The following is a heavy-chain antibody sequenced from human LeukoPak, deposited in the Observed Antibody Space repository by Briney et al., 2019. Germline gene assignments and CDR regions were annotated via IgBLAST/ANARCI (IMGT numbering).Heavy chain of an antibody. V-gene: IGHV4-59*08. J-gene: IGHJ6*02. CDR2: IYYSGST. CDR1: GGSFSGYY. CDR3: ARQHYYYYYGMDV. Sequence: SETLSLTCAVYGGSFSGYYWSWIRQPPGKGLEWIGYIYYSGSTNYNPSLKSRVTISVDTSKNQFSLKLSSVTAADTAVYYCARQHYYYYYGMDVWGQGTTVTVSS.